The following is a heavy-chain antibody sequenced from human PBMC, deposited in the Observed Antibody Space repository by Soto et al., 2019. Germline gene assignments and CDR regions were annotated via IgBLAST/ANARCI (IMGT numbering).Heavy chain of an antibody. J-gene: IGHJ4*01. D-gene: IGHD3-16*01. CDR1: GFTFSSYA. Sequence: GGSLRLSCAASGFTFSSYAMSWVRQAPGKGLEWVSAISGSGGSTYYADSVKGRFTISRDNSKNTLYLQMNSLRAEDAAVYYCAKTETWGGGYFDYWGQGTLVTVSS. V-gene: IGHV3-23*01. CDR2: ISGSGGST. CDR3: AKTETWGGGYFDY.